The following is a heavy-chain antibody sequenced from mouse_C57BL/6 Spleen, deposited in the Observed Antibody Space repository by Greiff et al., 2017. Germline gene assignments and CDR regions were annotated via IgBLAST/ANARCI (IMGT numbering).Heavy chain of an antibody. V-gene: IGHV1-72*01. D-gene: IGHD1-1*01. CDR2: IDPNSGGT. Sequence: VQLVESGAELVKPGASVKLSCKASGYNFTSYWMHWVKPRPGRGLEWIGRIDPNSGGTKYNEKFKSKATLTVDKPASTAYMQLSSLTSEDSSVSYCSRFITTVGDYWGQGTTLTVSS. CDR3: SRFITTVGDY. J-gene: IGHJ2*01. CDR1: GYNFTSYW.